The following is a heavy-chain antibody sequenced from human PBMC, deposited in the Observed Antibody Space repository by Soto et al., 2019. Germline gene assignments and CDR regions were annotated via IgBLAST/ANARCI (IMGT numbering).Heavy chain of an antibody. Sequence: ASVKVSCKASGYTFTGYYMHWVRQAPGQGLEWMGWINPNSGGTNYAQKFQGWVTMTRDTSISTAYMELSRLRSDDTAAYYCARQYYYDSSGYPTPYAFDIWGQGTMVTVSS. D-gene: IGHD3-22*01. CDR1: GYTFTGYY. J-gene: IGHJ3*02. CDR3: ARQYYYDSSGYPTPYAFDI. V-gene: IGHV1-2*04. CDR2: INPNSGGT.